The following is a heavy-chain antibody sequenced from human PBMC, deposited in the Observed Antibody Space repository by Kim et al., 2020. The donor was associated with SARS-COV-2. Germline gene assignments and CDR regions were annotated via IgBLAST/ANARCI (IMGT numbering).Heavy chain of an antibody. J-gene: IGHJ4*02. D-gene: IGHD3-10*01. CDR3: ARDYSSGSYNDY. V-gene: IGHV3-48*02. Sequence: YADSVRGRFTISSDNAKHSLFLQMNSLRDEDTAVYYCARDYSSGSYNDYWGQGTLVTVSS.